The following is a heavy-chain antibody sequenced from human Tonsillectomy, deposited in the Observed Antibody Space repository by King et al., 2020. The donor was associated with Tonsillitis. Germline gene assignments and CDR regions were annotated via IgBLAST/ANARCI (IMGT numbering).Heavy chain of an antibody. CDR3: ARGHRGAFDI. V-gene: IGHV3-74*01. CDR2: INVDESAT. CDR1: GFTFSSYW. Sequence: VQLVESGGGLVQPGGSLRLSCAASGFTFSSYWMHWVRQAPGKGLVWVSRINVDESATNYADSVKGRFTISRDNAKNTLFLQMISLRAEDTAVYYCARGHRGAFDIWGQGIMVIVSS. J-gene: IGHJ3*02.